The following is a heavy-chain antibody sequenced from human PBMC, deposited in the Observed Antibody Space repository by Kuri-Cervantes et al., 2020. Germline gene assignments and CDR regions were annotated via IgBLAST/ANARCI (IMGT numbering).Heavy chain of an antibody. CDR1: GFTFSSYW. CDR2: IYSSGST. J-gene: IGHJ4*02. Sequence: ESLKISCAASGFTFSSYWMHWVRQAPGKGLEWIGFIYSSGSTRYNPSLNSRVTISVDVSKTQFSLNLTSVTAADTAMYYCASGSYFHYLDFWGQGMLVTAPQ. CDR3: ASGSYFHYLDF. D-gene: IGHD2/OR15-2a*01. V-gene: IGHV4-59*01.